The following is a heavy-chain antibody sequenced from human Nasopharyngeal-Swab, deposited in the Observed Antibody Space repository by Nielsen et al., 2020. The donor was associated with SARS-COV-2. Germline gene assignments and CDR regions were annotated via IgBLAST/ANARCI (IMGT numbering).Heavy chain of an antibody. J-gene: IGHJ4*02. CDR1: EFTFSGFA. CDR3: TRSGAYSSGWFSGDY. D-gene: IGHD6-19*01. CDR2: IKSKANSYAT. Sequence: GGSLRLSCAASEFTFSGFAMHWVRQASGKGLEWVGHIKSKANSYATTYAASVKGRFTISRDDSKNTAFLQMNSLETEDTAVYYCTRSGAYSSGWFSGDYWGQGTLVTVSS. V-gene: IGHV3-73*01.